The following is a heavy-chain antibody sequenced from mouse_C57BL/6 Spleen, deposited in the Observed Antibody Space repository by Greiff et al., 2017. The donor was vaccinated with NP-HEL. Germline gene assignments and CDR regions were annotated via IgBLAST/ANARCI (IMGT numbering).Heavy chain of an antibody. CDR3: ARYYGSSWDAMDY. Sequence: EVMLVESGGGLVKPGGSLKLSCAASGFTFSDYGMHWVRQAPEKGLEWVAYISSGSSTIYYADTVKGRFTISRDNAKNTLFLQMTSLRSEDTAMYYCARYYGSSWDAMDYWGQGTSVTVSS. D-gene: IGHD1-1*01. J-gene: IGHJ4*01. V-gene: IGHV5-17*01. CDR2: ISSGSSTI. CDR1: GFTFSDYG.